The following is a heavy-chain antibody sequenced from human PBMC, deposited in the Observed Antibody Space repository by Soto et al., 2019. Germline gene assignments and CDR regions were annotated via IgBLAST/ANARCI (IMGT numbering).Heavy chain of an antibody. V-gene: IGHV1-69*13. D-gene: IGHD6-13*01. CDR1: GGTFSSYA. CDR3: ARLQQQLDGDVY. CDR2: IIPIFGTA. J-gene: IGHJ4*02. Sequence: SVKVSCKASGGTFSSYAISWVRQAPGQGLEWMGGIIPIFGTANYAQKFQGRVTVTADESTSTAYMELSSLRSEDTAVYYCARLQQQLDGDVYWGQGTLVTVSS.